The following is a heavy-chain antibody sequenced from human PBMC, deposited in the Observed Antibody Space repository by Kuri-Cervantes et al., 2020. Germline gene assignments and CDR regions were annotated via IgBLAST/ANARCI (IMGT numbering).Heavy chain of an antibody. V-gene: IGHV3-7*03. CDR1: GFTFDDYA. Sequence: GESLKISCAASGFTFDDYAMHWVRQAPGKGLEWVGNIKQDGSEKYYVDSVKGRFTISRDNAKNSLYLQMNSLRAEDTAVYYCAKDSSSWYGNDAFDIWGQGTMVTVSS. CDR2: IKQDGSEK. D-gene: IGHD6-13*01. CDR3: AKDSSSWYGNDAFDI. J-gene: IGHJ3*02.